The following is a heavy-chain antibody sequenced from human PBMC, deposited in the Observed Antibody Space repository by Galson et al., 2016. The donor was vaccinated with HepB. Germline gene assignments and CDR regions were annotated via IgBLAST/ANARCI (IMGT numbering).Heavy chain of an antibody. V-gene: IGHV5-51*03. D-gene: IGHD3-3*01. CDR2: IYGGDSDT. J-gene: IGHJ3*02. CDR1: GYTFTHHW. CDR3: ARLRSMTILPLDAFDN. Sequence: QSGAEVTKPGESLKISCQGSGYTFTHHWIGWVRQRPGKGLEWMGIIYGGDSDTRYSPSFQGQVTISADKSTETAYLHWSSLKASDTAIYYCARLRSMTILPLDAFDNWGRGTMLTVSS.